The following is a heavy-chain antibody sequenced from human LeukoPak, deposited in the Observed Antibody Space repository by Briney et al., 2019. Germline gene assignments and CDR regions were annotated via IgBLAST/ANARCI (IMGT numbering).Heavy chain of an antibody. CDR3: AREGTVRWYYGMDV. CDR1: GFTFSSYG. V-gene: IGHV3-33*01. Sequence: GGSLRLSCAASGFTFSSYGMHWVRQAPGKGLEWVAVIWYDGSNKYYADSVKGRFTISRDNSKNTLYLQMNSLRAEDTAVYYCAREGTVRWYYGMDVWGQGTTVTASS. D-gene: IGHD3-10*01. CDR2: IWYDGSNK. J-gene: IGHJ6*02.